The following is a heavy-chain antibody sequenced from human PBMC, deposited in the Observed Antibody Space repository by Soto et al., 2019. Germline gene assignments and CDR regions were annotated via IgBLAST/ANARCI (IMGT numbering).Heavy chain of an antibody. V-gene: IGHV4-59*01. D-gene: IGHD2-8*01. J-gene: IGHJ5*02. CDR3: ARYNIVLMVYDSWFHP. CDR1: VVSISSYY. Sequence: SETLDLACTFSVVSISSYYWGCIRHPPGKGLEWIGYIYYSGSTNYNPSLKSRVTISVDTSKNQFSLKLSSVTAADTAVYYCARYNIVLMVYDSWFHPWCQGTLGTVSS. CDR2: IYYSGST.